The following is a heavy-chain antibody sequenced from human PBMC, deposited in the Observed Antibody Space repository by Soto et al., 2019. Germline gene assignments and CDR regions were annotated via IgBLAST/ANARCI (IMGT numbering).Heavy chain of an antibody. Sequence: ASVKVSCKVSGYTLTELSMHWVRQAPGKGLEWMGGFDPEDGETIYAQKFQGRVTMTEDTSTDTAYMELSSLRSEDTAVYYCATGSGLAKEGLWPFDYWGQGTLVTVSS. CDR1: GYTLTELS. CDR3: ATGSGLAKEGLWPFDY. J-gene: IGHJ4*02. D-gene: IGHD3-16*01. V-gene: IGHV1-24*01. CDR2: FDPEDGET.